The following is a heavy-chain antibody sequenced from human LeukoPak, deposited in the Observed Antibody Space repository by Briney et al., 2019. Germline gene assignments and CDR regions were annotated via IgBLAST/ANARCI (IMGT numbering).Heavy chain of an antibody. J-gene: IGHJ4*02. V-gene: IGHV5-51*01. CDR3: ASPPTRECSSISCPLSY. CDR2: VYPGDSAT. Sequence: GESLKISCKGSGYIFANYWIGWVRQMPGKGLEWMGIVYPGDSATRYSPSFQGQVTISVDKSVSAAYLQWSSLKASDTAMYYCASPPTRECSSISCPLSYWGQGTLVTVSS. CDR1: GYIFANYW. D-gene: IGHD2-2*01.